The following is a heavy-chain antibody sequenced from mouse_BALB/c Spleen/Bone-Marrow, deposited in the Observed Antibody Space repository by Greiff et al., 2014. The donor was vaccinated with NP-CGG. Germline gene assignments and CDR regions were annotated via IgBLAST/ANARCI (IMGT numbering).Heavy chain of an antibody. CDR1: GFNIKDTY. CDR3: SSYAMDY. J-gene: IGHJ4*01. V-gene: IGHV14-3*02. CDR2: IDPANGNT. Sequence: VQLQQSGAELVKPGASVKLSCTASGFNIKDTYMHWVKQRPEQGLEWIGRIDPANGNTKYDPKFQGKATITADTFSNTAYLQLSSLTSEDTAVYYGSSYAMDYWGQGTSVTVSS.